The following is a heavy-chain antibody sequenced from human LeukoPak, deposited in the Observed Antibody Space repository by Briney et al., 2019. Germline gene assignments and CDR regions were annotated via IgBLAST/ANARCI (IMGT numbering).Heavy chain of an antibody. D-gene: IGHD3-10*01. CDR3: ARVEFGEPYYYYGMDV. V-gene: IGHV3-53*01. CDR1: GFTVSSNY. Sequence: GGSLRLSCAASGFTVSSNYMSWVRQAPGKGLEWVSVIYSGGSTYYADSVKGRFTISRDNSKNTLYLQMNSLRAEDTAVYYCARVEFGEPYYYYGMDVWGKGTTVTVSS. J-gene: IGHJ6*04. CDR2: IYSGGST.